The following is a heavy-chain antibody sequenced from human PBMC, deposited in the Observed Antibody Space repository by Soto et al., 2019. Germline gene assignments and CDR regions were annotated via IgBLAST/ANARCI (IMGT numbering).Heavy chain of an antibody. V-gene: IGHV1-18*01. D-gene: IGHD5-18*01. CDR3: ARTPGYGVDSDYDY. J-gene: IGHJ4*02. CDR1: GYTFTSYG. CDR2: ISAYNGNT. Sequence: ASVKVSCKASGYTFTSYGISWVRQAPGQGLEWMGWISAYNGNTNYAQKLQGRVTMTTDISTSTAYMELRSLRSDDTAVYYCARTPGYGVDSDYDYWGQGTLVTVSS.